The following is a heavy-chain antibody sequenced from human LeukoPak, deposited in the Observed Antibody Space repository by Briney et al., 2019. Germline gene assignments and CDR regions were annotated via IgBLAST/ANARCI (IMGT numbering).Heavy chain of an antibody. CDR3: ARGLSGEGFDY. D-gene: IGHD1-26*01. J-gene: IGHJ4*02. CDR1: GFTFSNYA. V-gene: IGHV3-30-3*01. CDR2: ISYDGSNK. Sequence: GGPLRLSCAASGFTFSNYAMHWVRQAPGKGLEWVAVISYDGSNKYYADSVKGRFTISRDNSKNTLYLQMNSLRAEDTAVYYCARGLSGEGFDYWGQGTLVTVSS.